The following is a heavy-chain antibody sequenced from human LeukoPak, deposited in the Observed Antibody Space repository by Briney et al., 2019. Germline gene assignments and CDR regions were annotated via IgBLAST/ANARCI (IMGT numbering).Heavy chain of an antibody. V-gene: IGHV6-1*01. CDR2: TYYRYKWYN. CDR3: ARGYGYYFEY. J-gene: IGHJ4*02. D-gene: IGHD5-18*01. Sequence: SQPLSLTCALSGASVFSNSAAWNWIRQSPSRGLGWQGRTYYRYKWYNDYAVSVKSRITINPYTSENHFSLQLNSVTPEDTAVYYCARGYGYYFEYWGQGTLVTVSS. CDR1: GASVFSNSAA.